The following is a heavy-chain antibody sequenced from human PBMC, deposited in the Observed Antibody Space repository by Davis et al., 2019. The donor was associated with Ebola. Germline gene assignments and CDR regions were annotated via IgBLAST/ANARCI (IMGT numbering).Heavy chain of an antibody. Sequence: GESLKISCAVSGFTFTNAWMSCVRQAPGKGLEWVGRIKSKTYGGTTDYAAPVKGRFTISRDDSKNTLYLQMNSLKTEDTAVYYCTTDVGRDHPDGTFDLWGQGTMVTVSS. CDR3: TTDVGRDHPDGTFDL. V-gene: IGHV3-15*01. CDR2: IKSKTYGGTT. CDR1: GFTFTNAW. D-gene: IGHD2-21*02. J-gene: IGHJ3*01.